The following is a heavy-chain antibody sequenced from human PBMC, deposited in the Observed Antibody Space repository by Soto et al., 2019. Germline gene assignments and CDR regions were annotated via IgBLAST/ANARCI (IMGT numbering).Heavy chain of an antibody. CDR2: ISWNSGSI. D-gene: IGHD3-16*01. Sequence: GGSLRLSGAVSGFTFDDYAMHWVRQAPGKGLEWVSGISWNSGSIGYADSVKGRFTISRDNAKNSLYLQMNSLRAEDTALYYCAKDNSWGDCYYYYMDVWGKGTTVTVYS. CDR1: GFTFDDYA. J-gene: IGHJ6*03. CDR3: AKDNSWGDCYYYYMDV. V-gene: IGHV3-9*01.